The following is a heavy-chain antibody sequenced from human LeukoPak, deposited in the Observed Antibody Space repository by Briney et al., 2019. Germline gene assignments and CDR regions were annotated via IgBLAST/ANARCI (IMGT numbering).Heavy chain of an antibody. D-gene: IGHD5-12*01. J-gene: IGHJ4*02. CDR2: IGTAGDP. CDR3: ARGCSGYDCSTLFDY. Sequence: GGSLRLSCAASGFTFSSYDMHWVRQATGKGLEWVSAIGTAGDPYYPGSVKGRFTISRENAKNSLYLQMNSLRAGDTAVYYCARGCSGYDCSTLFDYWAREPWSPSPQ. V-gene: IGHV3-13*05. CDR1: GFTFSSYD.